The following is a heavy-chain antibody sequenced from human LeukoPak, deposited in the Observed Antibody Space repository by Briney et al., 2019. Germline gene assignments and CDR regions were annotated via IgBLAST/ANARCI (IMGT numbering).Heavy chain of an antibody. Sequence: PSETLSLTCTVSGGSISSSNYYWGWIRQPPGKGLEWIGSIYYSGSTYYNPSLKSRVTISVDTSKNQFSLKLSSVTAADTAVYYCARLVEMATIMSEYFDYWGQGTLVTVSS. V-gene: IGHV4-39*01. CDR1: GGSISSSNYY. CDR2: IYYSGST. D-gene: IGHD5-24*01. CDR3: ARLVEMATIMSEYFDY. J-gene: IGHJ4*02.